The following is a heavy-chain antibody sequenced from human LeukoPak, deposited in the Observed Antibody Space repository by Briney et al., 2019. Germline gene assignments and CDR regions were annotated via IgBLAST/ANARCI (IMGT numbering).Heavy chain of an antibody. V-gene: IGHV3-23*01. CDR3: AKGSRGNRPYYFDY. Sequence: GGSLRLSCAASGFTFSNYAMSWVRQAPGKGLEWVSAITDSGGDTYHADSVKGRSTISRDNSKNTLYLQTNSLRAEDTAIYYCAKGSRGNRPYYFDYWGQGTLVTVSS. D-gene: IGHD2-15*01. CDR1: GFTFSNYA. J-gene: IGHJ4*02. CDR2: ITDSGGDT.